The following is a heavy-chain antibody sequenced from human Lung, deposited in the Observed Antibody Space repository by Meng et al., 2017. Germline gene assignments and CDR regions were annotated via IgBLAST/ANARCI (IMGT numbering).Heavy chain of an antibody. CDR1: GYTFTAYY. J-gene: IGHJ4*02. D-gene: IGHD2-21*01. CDR2: INPNSGGT. CDR3: AKALGWGSSPDY. V-gene: IGHV1-2*06. Sequence: VQLVPAGADVKKPGASVKVSCKASGYTFTAYYIHWVRQAPGQGLEWMGRINPNSGGTNFAQKFQGRVIMTRDTSISTAYMELSSLGFDDTAVYYCAKALGWGSSPDYWGQGILVTVSS.